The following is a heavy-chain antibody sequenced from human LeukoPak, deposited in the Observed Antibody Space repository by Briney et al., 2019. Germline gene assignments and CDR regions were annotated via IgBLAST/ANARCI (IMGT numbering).Heavy chain of an antibody. V-gene: IGHV3-30*04. D-gene: IGHD2-21*01. CDR3: VRDNYGGILDF. CDR1: GFTFTRYT. CDR2: VLYGGSNK. Sequence: GGSLRLSCAASGFTFTRYTMHWVRQAPGKGLEWVAVVLYGGSNKYYADSVKGRFTLSRDNSKNTLSLQMNTLRADDTAVYYCVRDNYGGILDFWGQGTLVTVSS. J-gene: IGHJ4*02.